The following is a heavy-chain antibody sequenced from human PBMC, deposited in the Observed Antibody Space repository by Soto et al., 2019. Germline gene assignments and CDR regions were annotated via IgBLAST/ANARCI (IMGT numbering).Heavy chain of an antibody. J-gene: IGHJ4*02. CDR1: EGTFNKYA. D-gene: IGHD3-16*02. Sequence: QVQLVQSGAEVKQPGSAVKVSCKASEGTFNKYAMNWVRQAPGQGFEWMGGIIPIFDTPNYAQKFQGRVTITVDESTSTAYMDLSSLRFEDTAVYYCARSIGSGGVIGGFDYWGQGTLVTVSS. V-gene: IGHV1-69*01. CDR2: IIPIFDTP. CDR3: ARSIGSGGVIGGFDY.